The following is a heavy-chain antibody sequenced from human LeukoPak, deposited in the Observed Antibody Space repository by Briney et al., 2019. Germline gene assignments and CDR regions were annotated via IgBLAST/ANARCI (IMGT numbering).Heavy chain of an antibody. CDR2: INPSGGST. V-gene: IGHV1-46*01. J-gene: IGHJ4*02. Sequence: ASVKVSCKASGYTFTSYYMHWVRQAPGQGLEWMGIINPSGGSTSYAQKFQGRVTMTRDMSTSTVYMELSSLRSDDTAVYYCARGYGNYSSGWYYLDYWGQGTLVTVSS. D-gene: IGHD6-19*01. CDR3: ARGYGNYSSGWYYLDY. CDR1: GYTFTSYY.